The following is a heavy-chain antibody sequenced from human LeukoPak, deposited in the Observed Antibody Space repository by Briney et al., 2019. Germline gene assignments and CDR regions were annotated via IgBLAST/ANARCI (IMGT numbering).Heavy chain of an antibody. D-gene: IGHD6-19*01. CDR2: ISGSGGST. CDR1: GFTFGSYA. CDR3: AKGAREGKWLVNYFDY. V-gene: IGHV3-23*01. Sequence: GRSLRLSCAASGFTFGSYAMSWVRQAPGKGLEWVSAISGSGGSTYYADSVKGRFTISRDNSKNTLYLQMNSLRAEDTAVYYCAKGAREGKWLVNYFDYWGQGTLVTVSS. J-gene: IGHJ4*02.